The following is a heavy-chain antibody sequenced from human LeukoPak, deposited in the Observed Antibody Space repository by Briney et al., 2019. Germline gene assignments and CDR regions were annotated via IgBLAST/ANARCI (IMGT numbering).Heavy chain of an antibody. Sequence: GGSLRLSCAASGFIFSHHGMHWVRQAPGKGLEWVAVIWSDGTNRFYADSVKGRFTISRDNSQNTEFLQMDSLRVKDTAIYYCARDAQRGFDYSNSLKYWGHGTLVTVSS. D-gene: IGHD4-11*01. V-gene: IGHV3-33*01. CDR3: ARDAQRGFDYSNSLKY. CDR2: IWSDGTNR. CDR1: GFIFSHHG. J-gene: IGHJ4*01.